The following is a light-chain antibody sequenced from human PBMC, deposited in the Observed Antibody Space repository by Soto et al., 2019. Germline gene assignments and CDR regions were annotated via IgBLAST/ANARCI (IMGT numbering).Light chain of an antibody. CDR3: QQSYSSPPT. Sequence: DIQMTQSPSSLSASVEDRVIITCRASQSISNHLNWYQQKPGKAPKLLIFAASSLQSGVPSRFSGSRSGPDFTLTISSLQPEDFATYYCQQSYSSPPTFGQGTKVDTK. J-gene: IGKJ1*01. CDR1: QSISNH. V-gene: IGKV1-39*01. CDR2: AAS.